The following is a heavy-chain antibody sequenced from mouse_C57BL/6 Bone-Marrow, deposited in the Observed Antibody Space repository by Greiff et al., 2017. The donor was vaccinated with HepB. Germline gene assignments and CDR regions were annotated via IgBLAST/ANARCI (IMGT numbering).Heavy chain of an antibody. CDR1: GYTFTSYW. V-gene: IGHV1-61*01. CDR2: IYPSDSET. D-gene: IGHD1-1*01. CDR3: ARPPFTTVDEGFAY. J-gene: IGHJ3*01. Sequence: QVQLQQSGAELVRPGSSVKLSCKASGYTFTSYWMDWVKQRPGQGLEWIGNIYPSDSETHYNQKFKDKATLTVDKSASTAYMQLSSLTSEDSAVYYCARPPFTTVDEGFAYWGQGTLVTVSA.